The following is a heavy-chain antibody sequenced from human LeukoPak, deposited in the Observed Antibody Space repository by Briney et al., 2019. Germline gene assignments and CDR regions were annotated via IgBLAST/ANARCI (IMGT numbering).Heavy chain of an antibody. Sequence: GGSLRLSCAASGFTVSDNYMTWVRQAPGKGLEWVSSIYNTGATHYAESVRGRFTISRDNSKNTLFLQMNSLRAEDMAVYYCARIEWERLGRAFDIWGQGTMVTVSS. CDR1: GFTVSDNY. CDR2: IYNTGAT. D-gene: IGHD1-26*01. J-gene: IGHJ3*02. CDR3: ARIEWERLGRAFDI. V-gene: IGHV3-53*01.